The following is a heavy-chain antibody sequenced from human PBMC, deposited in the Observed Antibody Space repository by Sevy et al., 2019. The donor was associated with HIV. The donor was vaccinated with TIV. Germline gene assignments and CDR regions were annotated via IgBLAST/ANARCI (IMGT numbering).Heavy chain of an antibody. D-gene: IGHD3-10*01. CDR1: GYSISSGYY. Sequence: SETLSLTCAVSGYSISSGYYWGWIRQPPGKGLEWIGSIYHSGSTYYNPSLKSRVTISGDTSKNQFSLKLSSVTAADTAVYYCARENYDGSGSYSGYWGQGTLVTVSS. V-gene: IGHV4-38-2*02. CDR2: IYHSGST. CDR3: ARENYDGSGSYSGY. J-gene: IGHJ4*02.